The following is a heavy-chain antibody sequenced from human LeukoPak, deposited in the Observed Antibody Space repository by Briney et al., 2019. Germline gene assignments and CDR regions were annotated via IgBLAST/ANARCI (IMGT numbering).Heavy chain of an antibody. CDR2: IYYSGST. J-gene: IGHJ6*02. V-gene: IGHV4-39*07. CDR1: DGSISSSSYY. CDR3: ARSPGGSYYYYGMDV. D-gene: IGHD1-26*01. Sequence: SETLSLTCTVSDGSISSSSYYWGWIRQPPGKGLEWIGSIYYSGSTYYNPSLKSRVAISVDTSKNQFSLKLSSVTAADTAVYYCARSPGGSYYYYGMDVWGQGTTVTVSS.